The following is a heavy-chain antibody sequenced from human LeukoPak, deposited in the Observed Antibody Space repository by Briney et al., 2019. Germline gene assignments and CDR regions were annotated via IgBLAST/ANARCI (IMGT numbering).Heavy chain of an antibody. V-gene: IGHV4-59*04. CDR1: GGSISRYY. CDR3: ARHGSTDYFDY. CDR2: IYYSGST. J-gene: IGHJ4*02. D-gene: IGHD2-2*03. Sequence: SESLSLTCTVSGGSISRYYWSWIRQPPGKGLEWIGRIYYSGSTFYNPSLKSRVTISVDTSKNQFSLRLNSVTAADTAVYYCARHGSTDYFDYWGQGTLVTVSS.